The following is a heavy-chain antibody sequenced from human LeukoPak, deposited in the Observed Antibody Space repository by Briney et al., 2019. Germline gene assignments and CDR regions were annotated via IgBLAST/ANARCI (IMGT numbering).Heavy chain of an antibody. J-gene: IGHJ4*02. CDR2: VFYSGRT. V-gene: IGHV4-39*01. CDR3: ARHPSAMAAPGY. CDR1: GGSIPTKNFY. Sequence: SETLSLTCTVSGGSIPTKNFYWGWIRQPPGKGLEWIGSVFYSGRTYYNPSLQSRVTIPPDTSKNQISLELTSVTAADTAVYYCARHPSAMAAPGYWGPGTLVTVSS. D-gene: IGHD6-19*01.